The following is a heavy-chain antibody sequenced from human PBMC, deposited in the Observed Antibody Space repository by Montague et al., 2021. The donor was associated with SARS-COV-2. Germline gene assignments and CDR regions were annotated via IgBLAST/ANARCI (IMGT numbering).Heavy chain of an antibody. CDR2: IYHSGTT. J-gene: IGHJ3*02. V-gene: IGHV4-38-2*02. Sequence: SETLSLTCTVSGFSIGSGDYWGWIRQPPGKGLEWIGSIYHSGTTXYNPPLQRRLTMSIDTSTNQFSLRLTSVTAADTAVFFCVREKAGGLRNVFDIWGQGTTVTVSS. CDR3: VREKAGGLRNVFDI. CDR1: GFSIGSGDY.